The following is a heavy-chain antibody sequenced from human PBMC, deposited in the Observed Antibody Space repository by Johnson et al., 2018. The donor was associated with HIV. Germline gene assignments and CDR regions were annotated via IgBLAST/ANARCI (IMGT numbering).Heavy chain of an antibody. D-gene: IGHD1-26*01. CDR2: ISYDGSNQ. J-gene: IGHJ3*02. V-gene: IGHV3-30*03. CDR3: ARDYRERIVGAADDAFDI. CDR1: GFTFSSYG. Sequence: QMLLVESGGGVVQPGGSLRLSCAPSGFTFSSYGMHWVRQAPGKGLEWVAVISYDGSNQYYADSVKGRFTISRDNARNSLYLQMNSLRAEDTAVYYCARDYRERIVGAADDAFDIWGQGTMVTVSS.